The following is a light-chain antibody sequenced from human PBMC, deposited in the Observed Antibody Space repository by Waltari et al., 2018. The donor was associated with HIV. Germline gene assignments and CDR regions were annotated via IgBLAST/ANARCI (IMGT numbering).Light chain of an antibody. J-gene: IGLJ3*02. Sequence: SYELTQSPSVSVSLGQMARITCSGEALPKKYVYWYQQKLGQAPALLIYKDTERPSGIPERFSGASSGTVITLTLSGVQAEDEADYYCLSTDSSGTWVFGGGTKLTVL. V-gene: IGLV3-16*01. CDR3: LSTDSSGTWV. CDR1: ALPKKY. CDR2: KDT.